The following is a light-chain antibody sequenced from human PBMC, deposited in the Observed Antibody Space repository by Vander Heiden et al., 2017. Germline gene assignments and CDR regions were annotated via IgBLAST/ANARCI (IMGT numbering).Light chain of an antibody. Sequence: SYELTQPLAVSVALGQTARITCGGNNSVIKNVHWYQQKPGQDLVLVIYRESIRSAGIPERFSGSNSGTTATLTIVGAKAGDEADYYCHVWDSSTEVFGGGTKLTVL. CDR2: RES. V-gene: IGLV3-9*01. J-gene: IGLJ3*02. CDR1: NSVIKN. CDR3: HVWDSSTEV.